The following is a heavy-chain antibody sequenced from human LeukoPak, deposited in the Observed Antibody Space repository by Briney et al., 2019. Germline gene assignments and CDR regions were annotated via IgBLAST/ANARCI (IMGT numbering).Heavy chain of an antibody. J-gene: IGHJ4*02. CDR1: GGSISSLF. D-gene: IGHD1-26*01. CDR3: ARDKLGVGATFFDY. CDR2: IYGSRST. V-gene: IGHV4-4*07. Sequence: SETLSLTCTVSGGSISSLFLSWIRQPAGKGLEWIGRIYGSRSTTYNPSLKSRVTMSVDTSKNQFSLKLTSVTAADTAVYYCARDKLGVGATFFDYWGQGTLVTVSS.